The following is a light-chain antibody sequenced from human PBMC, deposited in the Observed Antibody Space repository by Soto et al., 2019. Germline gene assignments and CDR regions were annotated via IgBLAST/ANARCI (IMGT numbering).Light chain of an antibody. CDR2: AAS. CDR1: ESISNN. J-gene: IGKJ1*01. V-gene: IGKV1-39*01. Sequence: DIQMTQSPSSLSASVGDRVTITCRASESISNNLNWYQQKPGKAPKLLIYAASTLQSGVPSRFSGGGSGTEFTLTIGSLQPEDFTTYDCQQTYSTPRGAFGQGTKVEF. CDR3: QQTYSTPRGA.